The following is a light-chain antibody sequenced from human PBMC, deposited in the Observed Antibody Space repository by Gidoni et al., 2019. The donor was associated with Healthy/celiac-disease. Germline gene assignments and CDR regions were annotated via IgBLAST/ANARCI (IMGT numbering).Light chain of an antibody. CDR2: DVS. CDR3: SSYTSSGARV. V-gene: IGLV2-14*03. Sequence: QSALTQPASVSGSPGQSITISCTGTNRDIGTYNYVSWFQQHPGKAPKLMIYDVSNRPSGVSSRFSGSKSGNTASLTISGRQAEDEADYYCSSYTSSGARVFGGGTKLTVL. CDR1: NRDIGTYNY. J-gene: IGLJ2*01.